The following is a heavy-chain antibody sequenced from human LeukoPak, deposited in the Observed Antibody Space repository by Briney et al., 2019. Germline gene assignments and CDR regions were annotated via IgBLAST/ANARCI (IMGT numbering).Heavy chain of an antibody. Sequence: GGSLRLSCAVSGFTFRDYGMHWVRQAPGKGLEWVAVIWYDGSNKVYGESVKGRFTISRDNSKNTLYLQMNSLRAEDTAVYYCARSIPRYDGSGYYPDSWGQGILVTVSS. V-gene: IGHV3-33*01. D-gene: IGHD3-22*01. CDR3: ARSIPRYDGSGYYPDS. J-gene: IGHJ4*02. CDR2: IWYDGSNK. CDR1: GFTFRDYG.